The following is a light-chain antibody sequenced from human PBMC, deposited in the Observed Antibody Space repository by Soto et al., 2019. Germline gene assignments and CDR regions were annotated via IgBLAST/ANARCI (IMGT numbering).Light chain of an antibody. CDR3: QQLDSYPIT. Sequence: DIQMTQSPSTLSASVGYRVIITGLARQSISSWLAWYQQKPGKAPKLLIYDASSLESGVPSRFSGSGSGTDFTLTISSLQPEDFATYYCQQLDSYPITLGQGPRLEIK. CDR1: QSISSW. V-gene: IGKV1-5*01. J-gene: IGKJ5*01. CDR2: DAS.